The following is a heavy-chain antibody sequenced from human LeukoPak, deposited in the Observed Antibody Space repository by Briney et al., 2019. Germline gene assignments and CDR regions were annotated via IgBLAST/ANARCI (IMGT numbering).Heavy chain of an antibody. CDR3: AREYYYDSSGYYRHDAFDI. D-gene: IGHD3-22*01. V-gene: IGHV1-69*13. CDR2: IIPIFGTA. J-gene: IGHJ3*02. Sequence: GASVKVSCKASGGTFSSYAISWVRQAPGQGLEWMGGIIPIFGTANYAQKFQGRVTITADESTSTAYMELSSLRSEDTAVYYCAREYYYDSSGYYRHDAFDIWGQGTMVTVSS. CDR1: GGTFSSYA.